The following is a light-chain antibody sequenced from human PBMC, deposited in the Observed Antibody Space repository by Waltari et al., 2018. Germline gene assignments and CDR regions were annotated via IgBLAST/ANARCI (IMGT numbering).Light chain of an antibody. J-gene: IGKJ4*01. V-gene: IGKV3-15*01. CDR1: QSVSSN. CDR2: GAS. Sequence: ELVMTQSPATLSVSPGERATLSCRASQSVSSNLAWYQQKPGQAPRLLIFGASTRATGIPARFSGSGSGTEFTLTITGLQSEDFAVYFCQQYNQWPLTFGRGTKVEIK. CDR3: QQYNQWPLT.